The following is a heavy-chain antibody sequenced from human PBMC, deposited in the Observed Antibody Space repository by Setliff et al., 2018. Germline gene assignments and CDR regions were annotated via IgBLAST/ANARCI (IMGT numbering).Heavy chain of an antibody. V-gene: IGHV4-39*07. Sequence: KTSETLSLTCSVSGGSISSSSYYWGWIRQPPGKGLEWIGSIYHSGSTYYNPSLKSRVTISVDTSKNQFSLKLSSMTAADTAVYYCARTGGTFDYWGQGTLVTVSS. J-gene: IGHJ4*02. CDR3: ARTGGTFDY. CDR2: IYHSGST. CDR1: GGSISSSSYY.